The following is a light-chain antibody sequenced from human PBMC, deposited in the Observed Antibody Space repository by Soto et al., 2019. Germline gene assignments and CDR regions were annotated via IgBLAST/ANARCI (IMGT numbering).Light chain of an antibody. CDR1: QSVGTY. J-gene: IGKJ4*01. CDR2: DTS. CDR3: QQRNTWLT. Sequence: EIVLTQSPATLSLSPGERATLSCRASQSVGTYLAWYQQKPGQAPRLLIYDTSNRATGIPARFSGSGSGTDFTLTISSLGPEDFALYCCQQRNTWLTFGGGTKVEIK. V-gene: IGKV3-11*01.